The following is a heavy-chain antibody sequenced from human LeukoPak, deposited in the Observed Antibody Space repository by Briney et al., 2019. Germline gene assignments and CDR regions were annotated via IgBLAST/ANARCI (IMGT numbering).Heavy chain of an antibody. CDR2: IRAYAGTT. Sequence: GGSLRLSCATSGFIFSHHGMNWVRQAPGKGLEWVSGIRAYAGTTYYADSVKGRFIISRDNSKNTVYLQMNSLSAEDAAVYYCVKDDGWVQYANWGQGTLVTVSS. CDR3: VKDDGWVQYAN. D-gene: IGHD5-24*01. CDR1: GFIFSHHG. V-gene: IGHV3-23*01. J-gene: IGHJ4*02.